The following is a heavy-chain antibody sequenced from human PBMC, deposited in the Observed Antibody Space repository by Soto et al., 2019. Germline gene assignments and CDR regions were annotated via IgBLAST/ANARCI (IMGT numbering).Heavy chain of an antibody. CDR1: GYSISTNYC. Sequence: SETLSLTCAVSGYSISTNYCWGWLRQPPGKGLEWIGSIYHSGSTYYNPSLKSRVTISVDTSKNQFSLRLTSVTAADTAVYYCARDLYASIYDAFKIWGQGTMVTVSS. CDR2: IYHSGST. V-gene: IGHV4-38-2*02. CDR3: ARDLYASIYDAFKI. J-gene: IGHJ3*02. D-gene: IGHD4-17*01.